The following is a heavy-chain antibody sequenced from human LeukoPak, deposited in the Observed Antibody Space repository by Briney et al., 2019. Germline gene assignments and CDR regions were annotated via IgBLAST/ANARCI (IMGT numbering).Heavy chain of an antibody. CDR2: ISGSGGGT. J-gene: IGHJ3*02. CDR1: VFTFTSYA. D-gene: IGHD3-22*01. Sequence: GGSLRLSCAASVFTFTSYAMSWVRQAPGKGLEWISAISGSGGGTYYADSVKGRFTISIDNSKNTLYLQMNSLRAEDTAVYYCAKDRFYDTTTTGAFDIWGQGTMVTVSS. CDR3: AKDRFYDTTTTGAFDI. V-gene: IGHV3-23*01.